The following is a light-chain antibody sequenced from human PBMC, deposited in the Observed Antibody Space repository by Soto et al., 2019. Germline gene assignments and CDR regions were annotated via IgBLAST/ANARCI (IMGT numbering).Light chain of an antibody. CDR1: RSDVGGYHY. CDR3: SSYTSSSTRV. Sequence: QSALTQPASVSGSPGQSITISCTGTRSDVGGYHYVSWYQQHPGKAPKLMIYEVSYRPSGVSNRFSGSKSGNTASLTISGLQAEDEAEYYCSSYTSSSTRVFGGGTKLTVL. V-gene: IGLV2-14*01. CDR2: EVS. J-gene: IGLJ3*02.